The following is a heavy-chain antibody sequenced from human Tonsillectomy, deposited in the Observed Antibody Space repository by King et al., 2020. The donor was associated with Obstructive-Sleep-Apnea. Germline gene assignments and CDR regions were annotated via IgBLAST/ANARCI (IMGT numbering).Heavy chain of an antibody. CDR1: GGSISSGGYY. D-gene: IGHD4-23*01. CDR3: ARDTGGGNSGDFQH. Sequence: PLQESGPGLVKPSETLSLTCTVSGGSISSGGYYWSWIRQYPGKGLEWLGHIYYSGSTYYNPSLKSRVTISRDTSENQFSLKLTSVTAADTAVYYCARDTGGGNSGDFQHWGQGTLVTVSP. J-gene: IGHJ1*01. V-gene: IGHV4-31*03. CDR2: IYYSGST.